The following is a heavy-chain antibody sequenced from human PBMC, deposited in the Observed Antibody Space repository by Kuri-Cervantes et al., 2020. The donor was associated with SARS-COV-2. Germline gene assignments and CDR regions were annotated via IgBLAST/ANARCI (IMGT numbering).Heavy chain of an antibody. J-gene: IGHJ4*02. D-gene: IGHD3-22*01. CDR1: GGSISSHY. CDR2: IYYSGST. Sequence: GSLRLSCTVSGGSISSHYWSWIRQPPGKGLEWIGYIYYSGSTNYNPSLKSRVTISVDTSKNQFSLKLSSVTAADTAVYYCARRSGYYPYYFDYWGQGTLVTVSS. CDR3: ARRSGYYPYYFDY. V-gene: IGHV4-59*11.